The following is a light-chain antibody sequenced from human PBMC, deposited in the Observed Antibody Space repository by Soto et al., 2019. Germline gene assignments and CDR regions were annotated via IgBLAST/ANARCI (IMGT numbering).Light chain of an antibody. CDR3: QKYNSAPRT. CDR2: EAS. V-gene: IGKV1-27*01. J-gene: IGKJ1*01. Sequence: DIEMTQSPSSLSSCAGXSVTITCWASQGSSNYLAGYQQKPGKVPKCLLAEASTLQSGGPSRFSGSGSGTDFTPTISSLQPEDVATYYGQKYNSAPRTFGQGTKVDIK. CDR1: QGSSNY.